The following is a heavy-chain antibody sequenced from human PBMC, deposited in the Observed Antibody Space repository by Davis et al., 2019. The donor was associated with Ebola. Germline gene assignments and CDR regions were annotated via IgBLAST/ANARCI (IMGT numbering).Heavy chain of an antibody. J-gene: IGHJ6*03. D-gene: IGHD2-21*01. V-gene: IGHV3-23*01. CDR1: GFTFSSYA. CDR2: ISGSGGST. CDR3: AKDSIYCGGDCYYYYYMDV. Sequence: PGGSLRLSCAASGFTFSSYAMSWVRQAPGKGLEWVSAISGSGGSTYYADSVKGRFTISRDNSKNTLYLQMNSLRAEDTAVYYCAKDSIYCGGDCYYYYYMDVWGKGTTVTVSS.